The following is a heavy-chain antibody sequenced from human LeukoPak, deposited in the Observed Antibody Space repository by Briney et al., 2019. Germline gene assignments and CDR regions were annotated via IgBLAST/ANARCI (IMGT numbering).Heavy chain of an antibody. CDR1: GFIFSNYG. V-gene: IGHV3-30*18. CDR3: AKNGDRGAYCSGGTCYPYYYYYMDV. D-gene: IGHD2-15*01. J-gene: IGHJ6*03. CDR2: ISYDGSFK. Sequence: GGSLRLSCAASGFIFSNYGMHWVRQAPGKGLEWVAVISYDGSFKYYVDSVKGRFTISRDNSKNTLFLQMNSLRAEDTAIYYCAKNGDRGAYCSGGTCYPYYYYYMDVWGKGTTVTISS.